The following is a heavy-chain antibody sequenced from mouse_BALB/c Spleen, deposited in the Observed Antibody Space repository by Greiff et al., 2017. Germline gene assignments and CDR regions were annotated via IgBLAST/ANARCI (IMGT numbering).Heavy chain of an antibody. D-gene: IGHD2-1*01. J-gene: IGHJ4*01. CDR1: GYTFTSYW. CDR3: SYGNTGVYAMDY. CDR2: IYPGNSDT. V-gene: IGHV1-5*01. Sequence: EVQLQQSGTVLARPGASVKMSCKASGYTFTSYWMHWVKQRPGQGLEWIGAIYPGNSDTSYNQKFKGKAKLTAVTSTSTAYMELSSLTNEDSAVYYCSYGNTGVYAMDYWGQGTSVTVSS.